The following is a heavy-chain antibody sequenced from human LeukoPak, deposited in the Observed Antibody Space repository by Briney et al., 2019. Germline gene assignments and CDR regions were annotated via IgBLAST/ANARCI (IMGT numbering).Heavy chain of an antibody. CDR3: ARDRDGYGFDY. Sequence: GGSLRLSCAASGFTVSSNYMSWVRQAPGKGLEWVSVIYSGGSTYYADSVKGRFTISRDNSKNTLYLQMNSLRAEDTAVYYCARDRDGYGFDYWGQGTLVTVSS. D-gene: IGHD5-18*01. CDR1: GFTVSSNY. V-gene: IGHV3-53*01. J-gene: IGHJ4*02. CDR2: IYSGGST.